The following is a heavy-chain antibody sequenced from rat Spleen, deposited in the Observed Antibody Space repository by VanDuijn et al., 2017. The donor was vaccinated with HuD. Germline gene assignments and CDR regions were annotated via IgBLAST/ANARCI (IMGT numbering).Heavy chain of an antibody. Sequence: EVQLVESGGGLVQPGRSMKLSCAASGFTFSNYGMHWIRQAPTKGLEWVASISPSGGSTYYRDSMKGRFTVSRDNAKSTLYLQIDSLRSEDTATYYCTRRNWDLGFDHWGQGVMVTVSS. J-gene: IGHJ2*01. D-gene: IGHD5-1*01. CDR3: TRRNWDLGFDH. CDR1: GFTFSNYG. V-gene: IGHV5-19*01. CDR2: ISPSGGST.